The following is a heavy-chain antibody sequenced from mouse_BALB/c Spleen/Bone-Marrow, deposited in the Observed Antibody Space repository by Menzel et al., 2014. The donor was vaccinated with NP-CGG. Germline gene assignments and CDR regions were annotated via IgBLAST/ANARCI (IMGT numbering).Heavy chain of an antibody. J-gene: IGHJ4*01. CDR3: ARAPYGYDGRDY. D-gene: IGHD2-2*01. CDR2: ISSGSSTI. CDR1: GFTFSSFG. Sequence: EVQLVESGGGLVQPGGSRKLSCAASGFTFSSFGMHWVRQAPEKGLEWVAYISSGSSTIYYADTVKGRFTISRDNPKNTLFLQMTSLRSEDTAMYCCARAPYGYDGRDYWGQGTSVTVSS. V-gene: IGHV5-17*02.